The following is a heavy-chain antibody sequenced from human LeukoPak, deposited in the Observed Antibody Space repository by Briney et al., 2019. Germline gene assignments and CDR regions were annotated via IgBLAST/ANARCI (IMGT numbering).Heavy chain of an antibody. V-gene: IGHV1-69*13. CDR2: VIPILGTT. D-gene: IGHD5-18*01. CDR1: GGTFSSYA. Sequence: SVKVSCKASGGTFSSYAINWVRQAPGQGLEWMGGVIPILGTTNYAQRFQGRVTLTADESTSTAYMELSSLRSEDTAVYYCARSRPAGGYSYGYGPLDYWGQGTLVTVSS. J-gene: IGHJ4*02. CDR3: ARSRPAGGYSYGYGPLDY.